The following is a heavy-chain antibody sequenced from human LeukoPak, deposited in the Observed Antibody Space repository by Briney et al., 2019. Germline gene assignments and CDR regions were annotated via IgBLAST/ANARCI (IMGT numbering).Heavy chain of an antibody. CDR1: GFTFNIYA. Sequence: GGSLRLSCAASGFTFNIYAMSWVRQAPGKGLEWVSAISETSRKTYYADSVKGRFTISRDNSKNTLYLQMDGLRDEDTAVYYCVQEARRDGYKLAPVAEHWGQGTLVTVSS. J-gene: IGHJ1*01. D-gene: IGHD5-24*01. V-gene: IGHV3-23*01. CDR2: ISETSRKT. CDR3: VQEARRDGYKLAPVAEH.